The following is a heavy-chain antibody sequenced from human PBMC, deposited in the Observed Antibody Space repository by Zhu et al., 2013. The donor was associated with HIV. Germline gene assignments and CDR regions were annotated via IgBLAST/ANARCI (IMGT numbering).Heavy chain of an antibody. CDR2: VIPIFGTA. Sequence: QVQLVQSGAEVKKPGSSVKVSCKASGGTFSSYAISWVRQAPGQGLEWMGGVIPIFGTANYAQKFQGRVTITADESTSTAYMELSSLRSEDTAVYYCARSTYYDILTGFRGFXYWGQGTPGHRSPQ. V-gene: IGHV1-69*01. J-gene: IGHJ4*02. D-gene: IGHD3-9*01. CDR3: ARSTYYDILTGFRGFXY. CDR1: GGTFSSYA.